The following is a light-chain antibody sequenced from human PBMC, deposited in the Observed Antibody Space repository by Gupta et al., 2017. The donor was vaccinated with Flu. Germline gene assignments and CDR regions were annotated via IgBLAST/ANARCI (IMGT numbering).Light chain of an antibody. J-gene: IGKJ1*01. Sequence: EIVLTQSPGTLSLSPWERATLSCRASQSVSSSYLAWYQQKPGQAPRLLIYGASSRATGIPDRFSGSGPGTDFTLTISRLEPEDFAVYYCQQYGSSPQTFGQGTKVEIK. CDR2: GAS. CDR3: QQYGSSPQT. V-gene: IGKV3-20*01. CDR1: QSVSSSY.